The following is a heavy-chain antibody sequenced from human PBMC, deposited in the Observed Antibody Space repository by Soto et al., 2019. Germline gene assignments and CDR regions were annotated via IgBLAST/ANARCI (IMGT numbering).Heavy chain of an antibody. D-gene: IGHD3-3*01. CDR2: ISYDGSNK. Sequence: PGGSLRLSCAASGFTFSSYAMHWVRQAPGKGLEWVAVISYDGSNKYYADSVKGRFTISRDNSKNTLYLQMNSLRAEDTAVYYCARDGARITIFGVVKASRGMDVWGQGTTVTVS. J-gene: IGHJ6*02. V-gene: IGHV3-30-3*01. CDR1: GFTFSSYA. CDR3: ARDGARITIFGVVKASRGMDV.